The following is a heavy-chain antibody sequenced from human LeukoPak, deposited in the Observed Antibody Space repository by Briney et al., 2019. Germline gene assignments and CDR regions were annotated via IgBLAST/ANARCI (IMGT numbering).Heavy chain of an antibody. CDR2: IRPDGGER. V-gene: IGHV3-7*01. CDR1: GFTFNNYW. J-gene: IGHJ4*02. Sequence: GGSLRLSCAASGFTFNNYWMSWVRQALGKGLEWVANIRPDGGERNYVDSVKGRFTISRDNGKNSLYLQMHSLRAEDTAVYYCARDVVGALDYWGQGTLVTVSS. D-gene: IGHD1-26*01. CDR3: ARDVVGALDY.